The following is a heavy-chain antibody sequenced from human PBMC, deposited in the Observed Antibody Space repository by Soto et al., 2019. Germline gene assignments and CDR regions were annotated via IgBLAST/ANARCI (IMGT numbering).Heavy chain of an antibody. J-gene: IGHJ4*02. V-gene: IGHV3-23*01. CDR3: AKGMYYYDY. Sequence: PGGSLRLSCAASGLTFSSYAMSWVRQAPGKGLEWVSGISSNGGSTYCTDSVKGRFTISRDNSKNTLYLQMNSLRAEDTAVYYCAKGMYYYDYWGQGTLVTVSS. CDR2: ISSNGGST. CDR1: GLTFSSYA. D-gene: IGHD2-8*01.